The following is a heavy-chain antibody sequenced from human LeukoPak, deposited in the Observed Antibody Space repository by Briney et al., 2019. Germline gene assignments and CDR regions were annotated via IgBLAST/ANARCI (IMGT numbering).Heavy chain of an antibody. D-gene: IGHD6-13*01. CDR1: GFTFSSYA. CDR3: AGGIGYATSPADH. V-gene: IGHV4-38-2*01. CDR2: IYYSGKT. Sequence: GSLRLSCAASGFTFSSYAMNWVRQTPGKGLEWIGSIYYSGKTYYNPSLKSRVTISVDTTKNQFSLMLNSVTAADTAVYFCAGGIGYATSPADHLGQGTLVIVSS. J-gene: IGHJ5*02.